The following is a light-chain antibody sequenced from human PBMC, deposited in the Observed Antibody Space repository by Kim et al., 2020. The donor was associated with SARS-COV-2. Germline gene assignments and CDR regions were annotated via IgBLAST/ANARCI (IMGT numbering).Light chain of an antibody. Sequence: STGERATLSCRATQSVNTDYLAWYQQKPGQAPRLLIYVASRRVTGIPDRFSGSGSGTDFALTISRLEPEDFAVYFCQQYGNSPWTFGQGTKVDIK. CDR2: VAS. V-gene: IGKV3-20*01. CDR3: QQYGNSPWT. CDR1: QSVNTDY. J-gene: IGKJ1*01.